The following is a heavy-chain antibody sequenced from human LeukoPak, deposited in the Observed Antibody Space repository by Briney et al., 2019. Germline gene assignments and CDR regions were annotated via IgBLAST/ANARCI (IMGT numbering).Heavy chain of an antibody. CDR3: ARVLVGDYVNFDY. D-gene: IGHD4-17*01. V-gene: IGHV4-59*01. Sequence: PSETLSLTCTVSGGSISNYYWSWIRQPPGKGLEWIGFIYYSGDTNYNPSLQSRVTMSVDTTKNLFSLKLSSVTAADTAVYYCARVLVGDYVNFDYWGQGTLVTVSS. CDR1: GGSISNYY. CDR2: IYYSGDT. J-gene: IGHJ4*02.